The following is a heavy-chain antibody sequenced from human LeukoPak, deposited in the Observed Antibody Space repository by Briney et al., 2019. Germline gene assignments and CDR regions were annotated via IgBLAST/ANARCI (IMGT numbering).Heavy chain of an antibody. CDR1: GGTFSSYA. CDR3: ARDPWFGEPPDY. D-gene: IGHD3-10*01. CDR2: IIPIFGTA. Sequence: ASVKVSCKASGGTFSSYAISWVRQAPGQGLEWMGGIIPIFGTANYAQKFQGRVTITADESTSTAYMELSSLRSEDTAVYYCARDPWFGEPPDYWGQGTLVTVS. V-gene: IGHV1-69*01. J-gene: IGHJ4*02.